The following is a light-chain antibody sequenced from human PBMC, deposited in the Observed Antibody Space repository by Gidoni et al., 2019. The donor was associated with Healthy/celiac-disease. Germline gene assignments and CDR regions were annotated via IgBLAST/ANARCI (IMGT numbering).Light chain of an antibody. CDR3: CSYAGSFSYV. CDR2: DAS. V-gene: IGLV2-11*01. Sequence: QSALTQPRSVSGAPGQSVTISCHGTSSDVGCYNYVSWYQQHPGKAPKLKIYDASKRPAVVPYRFSGSTSGNTASLTISGLQAEDVSDYYCCSYAGSFSYVFGTVTKVTVL. CDR1: SSDVGCYNY. J-gene: IGLJ1*01.